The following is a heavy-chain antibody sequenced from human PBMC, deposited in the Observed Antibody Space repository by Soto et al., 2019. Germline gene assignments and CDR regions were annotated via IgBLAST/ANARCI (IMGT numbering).Heavy chain of an antibody. Sequence: GGSLRLSCAASGFTFSSYSMNWVRQAPGKGLEWVSSISSSSSYIYYADSVKGRFTISRDNAKNSLYLQMNSLRAEDTAVYYCARVEFGELTTLDYWGQGTLVTVSS. J-gene: IGHJ4*02. D-gene: IGHD3-10*01. CDR3: ARVEFGELTTLDY. V-gene: IGHV3-21*01. CDR2: ISSSSSYI. CDR1: GFTFSSYS.